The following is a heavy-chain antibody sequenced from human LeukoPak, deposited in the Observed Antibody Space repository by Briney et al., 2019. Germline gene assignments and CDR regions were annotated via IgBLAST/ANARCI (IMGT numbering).Heavy chain of an antibody. CDR1: GFTFSSYA. CDR2: ISGSGGST. CDR3: TRSWSGYSKGSYYYYGMDV. V-gene: IGHV3-23*01. J-gene: IGHJ6*02. Sequence: GGSLRLSCAASGFTFSSYAMSWVRQAPGKGLEWVSAISGSGGSTYYADSVKGRFTISRDNSKNTLYLQMNSLRAEDTAVYYCTRSWSGYSKGSYYYYGMDVWGQGTTVTVSS. D-gene: IGHD3-3*01.